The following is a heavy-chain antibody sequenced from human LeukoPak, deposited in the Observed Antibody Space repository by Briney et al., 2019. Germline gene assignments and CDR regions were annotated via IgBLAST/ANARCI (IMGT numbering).Heavy chain of an antibody. J-gene: IGHJ3*02. CDR3: TKSDGYGLIRI. V-gene: IGHV4-39*07. D-gene: IGHD3-10*01. CDR1: GDSITGYY. CDR2: IYYTGNT. Sequence: SETLSLTCSVSGDSITGYYWGWIRQPPGEGLEWIGNIYYTGNTYYNSSLKNRVTISLDTSKNQFSLKVISMTAADTAAYYCTKSDGYGLIRICGRGTMVTVSS.